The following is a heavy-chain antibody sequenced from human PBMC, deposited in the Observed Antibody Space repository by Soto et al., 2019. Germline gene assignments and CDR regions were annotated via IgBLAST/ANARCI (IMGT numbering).Heavy chain of an antibody. Sequence: SETLSLTCAVYGGSFSGYYWSWIRQPPGKGLEWIGEINHSGSTNYNPSLKSRVTISVDTSKNQFSLKLSSVTAADTAVYYCARLIGNSWLDSWGQGTLVTVSS. D-gene: IGHD2-8*01. J-gene: IGHJ5*01. CDR1: GGSFSGYY. V-gene: IGHV4-34*01. CDR3: ARLIGNSWLDS. CDR2: INHSGST.